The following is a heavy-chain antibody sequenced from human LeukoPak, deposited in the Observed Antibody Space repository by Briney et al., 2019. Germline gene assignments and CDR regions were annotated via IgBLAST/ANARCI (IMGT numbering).Heavy chain of an antibody. CDR2: IWFDGSKQ. V-gene: IGHV3-33*01. Sequence: PGGSLRLSCAASGFAFNTYGVHWVRQPPGKGLEWVALIWFDGSKQYYADSVRGRFIISRDNSRNTVYLHMNSLRAEDTAVYYCARWRGAQSEFVVWGQGTLVTVSS. CDR1: GFAFNTYG. CDR3: ARWRGAQSEFVV. D-gene: IGHD3-3*01. J-gene: IGHJ4*02.